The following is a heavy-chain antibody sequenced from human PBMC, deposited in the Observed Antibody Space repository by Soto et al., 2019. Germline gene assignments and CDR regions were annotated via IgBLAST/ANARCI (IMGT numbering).Heavy chain of an antibody. J-gene: IGHJ5*01. CDR3: AKGIPAFGFSGLDS. D-gene: IGHD3-16*01. CDR1: GFTCISYA. Sequence: GGSLRLSCAVSGFTCISYAMSLFRQTPGKGLEWVSAITGSSDNTYYADSVKGRFTISRDNSRNTLYLQMDSLRAEDTAVYSCAKGIPAFGFSGLDSWARGTLATFSS. CDR2: ITGSSDNT. V-gene: IGHV3-23*01.